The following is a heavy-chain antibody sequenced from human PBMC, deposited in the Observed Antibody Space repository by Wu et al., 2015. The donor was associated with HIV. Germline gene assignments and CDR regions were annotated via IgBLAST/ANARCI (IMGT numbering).Heavy chain of an antibody. J-gene: IGHJ4*02. D-gene: IGHD2-2*01. CDR1: GYTFTGYY. V-gene: IGHV1-2*02. Sequence: QVQLVQSGAEVKKPGASVKVSCKASGYTFTGYYMHWVRQAPGQGLEWMGWINPNSGGTNYAQKFQGRVTMTRDTSISTAYMELSRLRSDDTAVYYCARSTLRASSPGGLDYWGQGTLVTVSS. CDR3: ARSTLRASSPGGLDY. CDR2: INPNSGGT.